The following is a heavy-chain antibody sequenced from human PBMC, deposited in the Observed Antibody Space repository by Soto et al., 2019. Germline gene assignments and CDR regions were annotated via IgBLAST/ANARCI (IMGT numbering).Heavy chain of an antibody. CDR2: TIQSGST. CDR3: ARRLYHDALTNWYFDY. J-gene: IGHJ4*02. D-gene: IGHD3-9*01. V-gene: IGHV4-34*12. CDR1: GGSFSGHS. Sequence: SETLSLTCAVYGGSFSGHSWNWVRQPPGERLEWIGETIQSGSTNYNPSLKSRVTISIDTSKNQFSLKLKSVTAADTAVYYCARRLYHDALTNWYFDYWGQGSMVT.